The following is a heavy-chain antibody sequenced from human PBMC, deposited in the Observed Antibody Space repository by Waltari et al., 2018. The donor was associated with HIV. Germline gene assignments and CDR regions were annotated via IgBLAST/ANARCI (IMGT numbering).Heavy chain of an antibody. J-gene: IGHJ4*02. Sequence: QVQLVESGGGVVQPGGSLRLSCVASGFTFSPFAFHWVRQAPGKGREWVELISYGGRNKVYAYSVKGRFTISRDNSKNTLYLQMNSLRAEDTAVYYCARDGHFYDSRPLDHWGQGTLVTVSS. CDR1: GFTFSPFA. V-gene: IGHV3-30*04. CDR2: ISYGGRNK. CDR3: ARDGHFYDSRPLDH. D-gene: IGHD3-22*01.